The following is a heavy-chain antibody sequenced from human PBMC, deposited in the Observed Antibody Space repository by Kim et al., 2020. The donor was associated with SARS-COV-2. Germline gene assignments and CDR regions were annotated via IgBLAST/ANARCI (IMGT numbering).Heavy chain of an antibody. Sequence: GGSLRLSCAASGFTFSDYYMSWIRQAPGKGLEWVSYISSSSSYTNYADSVKGRFTISRDNAKNSLYLQMNSLRAEDTAVYYCASPNVLRYFDWLYPPDAFDIWGQGTMVTVSS. D-gene: IGHD3-9*01. CDR2: ISSSSSYT. J-gene: IGHJ3*02. CDR1: GFTFSDYY. CDR3: ASPNVLRYFDWLYPPDAFDI. V-gene: IGHV3-11*03.